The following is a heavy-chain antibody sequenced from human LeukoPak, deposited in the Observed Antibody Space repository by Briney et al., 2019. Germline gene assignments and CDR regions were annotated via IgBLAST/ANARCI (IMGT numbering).Heavy chain of an antibody. CDR1: GFTFSSYA. V-gene: IGHV3-23*01. Sequence: GGSLRLSCAASGFTFSSYAMSWVRQAPGKGLEWVSAISGSGGSTYYADSVKGRFTISRDNSKNTLYLQMNSLRAEDTAVYYCARGAPDYDILTGYYWGYWGQGTLVTVSS. J-gene: IGHJ4*02. CDR3: ARGAPDYDILTGYYWGY. D-gene: IGHD3-9*01. CDR2: ISGSGGST.